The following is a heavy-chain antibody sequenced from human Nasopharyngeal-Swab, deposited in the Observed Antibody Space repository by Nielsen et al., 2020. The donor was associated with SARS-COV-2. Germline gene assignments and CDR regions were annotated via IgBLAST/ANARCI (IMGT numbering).Heavy chain of an antibody. CDR2: MKQDGSEK. CDR3: VRGGRTVATAFD. V-gene: IGHV3-7*01. D-gene: IGHD4-23*01. Sequence: GESLKISCVASGLTLSGFWMSWVRQAPGKGLEWVANMKQDGSEKYYVGSVKGRFSISRDDAKNSLFLQMNSLTADDTAVYYCVRGGRTVATAFDWGQGTLVTVSS. J-gene: IGHJ4*02. CDR1: GLTLSGFW.